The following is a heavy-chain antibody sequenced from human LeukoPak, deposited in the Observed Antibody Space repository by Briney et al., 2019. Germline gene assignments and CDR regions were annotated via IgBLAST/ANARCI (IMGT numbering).Heavy chain of an antibody. D-gene: IGHD3-3*01. CDR3: ARPFVDYDFWSGSWNYFDY. CDR2: IYYSGST. V-gene: IGHV4-39*01. Sequence: PSETLSLTCTVSGGSISSSSYYWGWIRQPPGKGLEWIGSIYYSGSTYYNPSLKSRVTISVDTSKNQFSLKLSPVTAADTAVYYCARPFVDYDFWSGSWNYFDYWGQGTLVTVSS. J-gene: IGHJ4*02. CDR1: GGSISSSSYY.